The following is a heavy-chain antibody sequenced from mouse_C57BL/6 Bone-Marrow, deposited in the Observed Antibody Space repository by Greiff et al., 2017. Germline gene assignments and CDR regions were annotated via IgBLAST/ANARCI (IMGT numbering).Heavy chain of an antibody. Sequence: VQLVESGSELRSPGSSVKLSCKDFDSEVFPIAYMSWVRQKPGHGFEWIGGILPSIGRTIYGEKFEDKATLDADTLSNTAYLELNSLTSEDSAIYYCARRYYGSSPRWYFDVWGTGTTVTVSS. D-gene: IGHD1-1*01. CDR1: DSEVFPIAY. V-gene: IGHV15-2*01. CDR2: ILPSIGRT. J-gene: IGHJ1*03. CDR3: ARRYYGSSPRWYFDV.